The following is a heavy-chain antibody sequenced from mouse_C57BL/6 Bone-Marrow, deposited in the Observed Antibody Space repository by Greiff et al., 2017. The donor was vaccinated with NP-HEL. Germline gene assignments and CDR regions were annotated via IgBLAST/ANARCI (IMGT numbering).Heavy chain of an antibody. CDR1: GYSITSGYY. V-gene: IGHV3-6*01. Sequence: EVKLQESGPGLVKPSQSLSLTCSVTGYSITSGYYWNWIRQFPGNKLEWMGYISYDGSNNYNPSLKNRISITRDTSKNQFFLKLNSVTTEDTATYYCARVGIYYGNYGDWGQGTLVTVSA. CDR3: ARVGIYYGNYGD. J-gene: IGHJ3*01. CDR2: ISYDGSN. D-gene: IGHD2-1*01.